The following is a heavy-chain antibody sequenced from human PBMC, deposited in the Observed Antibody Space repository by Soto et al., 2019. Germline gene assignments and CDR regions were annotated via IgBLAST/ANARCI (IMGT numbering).Heavy chain of an antibody. Sequence: GGSLRLSSVASGFTCSSYSRNWVRQAPGKGLEWVSYISSSSSTIYYADSVKGRFTISRDNAKNSLYLQMNSLRDEDTAVYYCAAPYYDFWSGYPPPDVWGQGTLVTVSS. CDR1: GFTCSSYS. J-gene: IGHJ4*02. CDR2: ISSSSSTI. CDR3: AAPYYDFWSGYPPPDV. D-gene: IGHD3-3*01. V-gene: IGHV3-48*02.